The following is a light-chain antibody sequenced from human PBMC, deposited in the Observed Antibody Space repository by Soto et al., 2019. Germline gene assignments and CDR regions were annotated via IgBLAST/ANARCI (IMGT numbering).Light chain of an antibody. J-gene: IGLJ3*02. V-gene: IGLV4-69*01. CDR2: LSSDGSH. CDR3: QAWGTGIVV. Sequence: QSVLTQSPSASASLGASVKLTCTLSSGHSSYAIAWHQQQSEKGPRYLMKLSSDGSHSKGDGIPDSFSGSSSGAERYITISSLQSEDEADDYCQAWGTGIVVFGGGTKLTVL. CDR1: SGHSSYA.